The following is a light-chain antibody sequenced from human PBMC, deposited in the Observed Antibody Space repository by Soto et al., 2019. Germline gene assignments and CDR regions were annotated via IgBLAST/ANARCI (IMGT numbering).Light chain of an antibody. V-gene: IGKV3-15*01. J-gene: IGKJ4*01. CDR1: QSVSSN. CDR3: QQYNNWPPLT. Sequence: EIVMTQSPVTLSESPGERATLSCRASQSVSSNLAWYQQKPGQAPRLLIYGASSRATGIPARFSGSGSGTEFNLTISSLRSEDFAVYYCQQYNNWPPLTFGGGTKVEMK. CDR2: GAS.